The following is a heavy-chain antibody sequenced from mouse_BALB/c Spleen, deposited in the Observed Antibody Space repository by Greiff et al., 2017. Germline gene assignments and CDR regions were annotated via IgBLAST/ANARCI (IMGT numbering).Heavy chain of an antibody. J-gene: IGHJ3*01. CDR3: ARLGITTATSFAY. CDR1: GFTFSSYT. Sequence: EVMLVESGGGLVQPGGSLKLSCAASGFTFSSYTMSWVRQTPEKRLEWVAYISNGGGSTYYPDTVKGRFTISRDNAKNTLYLQMSSLKSEDTAMYYCARLGITTATSFAYWGQGTLVTVSA. CDR2: ISNGGGST. D-gene: IGHD1-2*01. V-gene: IGHV5-12-2*01.